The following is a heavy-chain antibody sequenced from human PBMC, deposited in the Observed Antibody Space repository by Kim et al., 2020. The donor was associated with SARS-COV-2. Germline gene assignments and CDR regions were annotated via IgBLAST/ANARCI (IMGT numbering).Heavy chain of an antibody. CDR1: GGSISSSSYY. CDR2: IYYSGST. Sequence: SETLSLTCTVSGGSISSSSYYWGWIRQPPGKGLEWIGSIYYSGSTYYNPSLKSRVTISVDTSKNQFSLKLSSVTAADTAVYYCARHDYSNYCFDYWGQGTLVTVSS. D-gene: IGHD4-4*01. J-gene: IGHJ4*02. CDR3: ARHDYSNYCFDY. V-gene: IGHV4-39*01.